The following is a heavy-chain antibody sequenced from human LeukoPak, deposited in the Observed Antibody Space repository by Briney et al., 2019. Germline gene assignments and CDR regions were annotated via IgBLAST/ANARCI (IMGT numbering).Heavy chain of an antibody. CDR2: IYYSGST. Sequence: SETLSLTCTVSGGSISSYYWSWIRQPPGKGLEWIGYIYYSGSTNYNPSLKSRVTISVDTSKNQFSLKLSSVTAADTAVYYCARAPRGGYGSFDYWGQGTLVTVSS. CDR1: GGSISSYY. CDR3: ARAPRGGYGSFDY. D-gene: IGHD6-25*01. V-gene: IGHV4-59*01. J-gene: IGHJ4*02.